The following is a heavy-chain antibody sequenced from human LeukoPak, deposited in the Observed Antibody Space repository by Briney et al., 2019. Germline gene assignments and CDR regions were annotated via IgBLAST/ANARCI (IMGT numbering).Heavy chain of an antibody. CDR2: IWYDGSNK. J-gene: IGHJ4*02. D-gene: IGHD1-26*01. Sequence: GGSLRLSCTASGLKFRNYGMHWVRQAPGKGLEWVAVIWYDGSNKYYADSVKGRFTISRDNSKNTLYLQMNSLRDEDTAVYYRATDRGSYSDYWGQGTPVTVSS. V-gene: IGHV3-33*01. CDR1: GLKFRNYG. CDR3: ATDRGSYSDY.